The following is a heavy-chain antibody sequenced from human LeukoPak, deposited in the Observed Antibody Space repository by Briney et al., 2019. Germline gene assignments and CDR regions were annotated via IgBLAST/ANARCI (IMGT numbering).Heavy chain of an antibody. CDR1: GFTFRSYG. CDR3: AKISYYDSSGYLDY. CDR2: ISYDGSNK. V-gene: IGHV3-30*18. J-gene: IGHJ4*02. D-gene: IGHD3-22*01. Sequence: PGRSLRLSCAASGFTFRSYGMHWVRQAPGKGLEWVTVISYDGSNKYYADSVKGRFTISRDNPKNTLSLQMNSLRAEDTAVYYCAKISYYDSSGYLDYWGQGTLVTVSS.